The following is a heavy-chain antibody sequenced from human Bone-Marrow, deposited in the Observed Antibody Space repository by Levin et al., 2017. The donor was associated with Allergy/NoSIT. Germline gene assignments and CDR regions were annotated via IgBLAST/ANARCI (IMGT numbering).Heavy chain of an antibody. Sequence: SETLSLTCAVYGGSFSGYYWSWIRQPPGKGLEWIGEINHSGSTNYNPSLKSRVTISVDTSKNQFSLKLSSVTAADTAVYYCARGRLYWPGILTGYENLTNGDYWGQGTLVTVSS. CDR2: INHSGST. CDR1: GGSFSGYY. J-gene: IGHJ4*02. V-gene: IGHV4-34*01. CDR3: ARGRLYWPGILTGYENLTNGDY. D-gene: IGHD3-9*01.